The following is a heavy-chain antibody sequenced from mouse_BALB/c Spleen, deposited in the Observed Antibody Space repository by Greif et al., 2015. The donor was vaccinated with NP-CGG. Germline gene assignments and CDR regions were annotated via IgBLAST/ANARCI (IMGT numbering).Heavy chain of an antibody. CDR2: IGSKSNNYAT. CDR3: TVVAAMDY. Sequence: EVKLMESGGGLVQPKGSLKLSCAASGFTFNTYAMNWVRQAPGKGLEWVARIGSKSNNYATYYADSVKDRFTISRDDSQSMLYLQMNNLKTEDTAMYYCTVVAAMDYWGQGTSVTVSS. J-gene: IGHJ4*01. D-gene: IGHD1-1*01. V-gene: IGHV10-1*02. CDR1: GFTFNTYA.